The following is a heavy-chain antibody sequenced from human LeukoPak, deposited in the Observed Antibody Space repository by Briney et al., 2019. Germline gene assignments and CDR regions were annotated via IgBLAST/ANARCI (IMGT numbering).Heavy chain of an antibody. V-gene: IGHV3-48*01. Sequence: GSLRLSCAASGFTFSSYSMNWVRQAPGKGLEWVSYISSSSSTIYYADSVKGRFTISRDNAKNSLYLQMNSLRAEDTAVYYCARENNWNYDYWGQGTLVTVSS. CDR1: GFTFSSYS. J-gene: IGHJ4*02. D-gene: IGHD1-7*01. CDR2: ISSSSSTI. CDR3: ARENNWNYDY.